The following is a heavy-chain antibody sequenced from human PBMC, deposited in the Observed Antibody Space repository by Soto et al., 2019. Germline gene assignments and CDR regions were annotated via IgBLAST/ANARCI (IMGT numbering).Heavy chain of an antibody. CDR3: ARGRGYSYANWFDP. CDR1: GGTFSSYA. Sequence: RASVKVSCKASGGTFSSYAISWVRQAPGQGLEWMGGIIPIFGTANYAQKFQGRVTITADKSTSTAYMELSSLRSEDTDAYSCARGRGYSYANWFDPCRQVTLVTFSS. V-gene: IGHV1-69*06. CDR2: IIPIFGTA. D-gene: IGHD5-18*01. J-gene: IGHJ5*02.